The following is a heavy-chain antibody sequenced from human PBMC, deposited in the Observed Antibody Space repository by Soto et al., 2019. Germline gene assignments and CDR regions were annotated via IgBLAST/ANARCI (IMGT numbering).Heavy chain of an antibody. V-gene: IGHV4-4*07. CDR2: INNSGST. J-gene: IGHJ4*02. Sequence: PSETLSLTCTVSGGSISSYYWSWIRQPAEKGLEWIGRINNSGSTYYNPSLKSRVTMSADTSKNQFSLKLSSVTAADTAVYYCAGGAAADYFDYWGQGALVSLL. CDR3: AGGAAADYFDY. CDR1: GGSISSYY. D-gene: IGHD6-13*01.